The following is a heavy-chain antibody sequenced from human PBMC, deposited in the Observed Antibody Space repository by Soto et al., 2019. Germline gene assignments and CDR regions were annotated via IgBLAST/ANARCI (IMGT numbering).Heavy chain of an antibody. D-gene: IGHD3-22*01. Sequence: QVQLVQSGAEVKKPGSSVKVSCKASGYTFTSYGISWVRQAPGQGLEWMGWISAYNGNTNYAQKLQGRVTMTTDTSTSTAYMELRSLRSDDTAVYYCARDWYYYDSSGYYTSFDYWGQGTLVTVSS. V-gene: IGHV1-18*04. CDR1: GYTFTSYG. J-gene: IGHJ4*02. CDR3: ARDWYYYDSSGYYTSFDY. CDR2: ISAYNGNT.